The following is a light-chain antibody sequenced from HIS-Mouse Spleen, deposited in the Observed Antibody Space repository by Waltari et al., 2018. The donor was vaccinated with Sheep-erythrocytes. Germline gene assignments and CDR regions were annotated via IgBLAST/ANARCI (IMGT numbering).Light chain of an antibody. V-gene: IGLV2-11*01. Sequence: QSALTQPRSVSGSPGQSVTISCNGTSSDVGGYNYVSCYQQHPGKAPKLMIYDVSKRPSGVPDRFSGSKAGNTASLTISGLQAEDEADYYCCSYAGSSTPWVFGGGTKLTVL. CDR3: CSYAGSSTPWV. CDR2: DVS. J-gene: IGLJ3*02. CDR1: SSDVGGYNY.